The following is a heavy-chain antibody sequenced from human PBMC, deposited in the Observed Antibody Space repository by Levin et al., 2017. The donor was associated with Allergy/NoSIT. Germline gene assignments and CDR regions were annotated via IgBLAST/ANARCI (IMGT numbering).Heavy chain of an antibody. D-gene: IGHD1-26*01. CDR2: IKEDGSEK. CDR3: ARAYRGKFDH. J-gene: IGHJ4*02. Sequence: PGGSLRLSCAASGFTFSTYWMTWVRQAPGKGLEWVANIKEDGSEKYYVDSVRGRFTISKDNAKNSLYLQMNRLRVEDTAVYYCARAYRGKFDHWGQGTLVTAPS. V-gene: IGHV3-7*01. CDR1: GFTFSTYW.